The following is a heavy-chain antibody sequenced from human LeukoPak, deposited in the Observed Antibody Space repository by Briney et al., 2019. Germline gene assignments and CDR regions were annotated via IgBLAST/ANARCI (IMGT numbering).Heavy chain of an antibody. CDR1: GFTFSSHA. J-gene: IGHJ5*02. CDR2: ISSSGSTI. V-gene: IGHV3-48*03. CDR3: ARGLIKYDILTGSTHWFDP. Sequence: GGSLRLSCEASGFTFSSHAMNWVRQAPGKGLEWVSYISSSGSTIYYADSVKGRFTISRDNAKNSLYLQMNSLRAEDTAVYYCARGLIKYDILTGSTHWFDPWGQGTLVTVSS. D-gene: IGHD3-9*01.